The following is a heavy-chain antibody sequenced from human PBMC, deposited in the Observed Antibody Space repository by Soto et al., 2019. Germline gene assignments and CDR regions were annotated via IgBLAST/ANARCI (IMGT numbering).Heavy chain of an antibody. CDR2: IYHSGST. Sequence: SETLSLTCAVSGGSISSGGYSWSWIRQPPGKGLEWIGYIYHSGSTYYNPSLKSRVTISVDRSKNQFSLKLSSVTAADTAVYYCARMTIYDSSGYYFDYWGQGTLVTVSS. D-gene: IGHD3-22*01. CDR3: ARMTIYDSSGYYFDY. V-gene: IGHV4-30-2*01. CDR1: GGSISSGGYS. J-gene: IGHJ4*02.